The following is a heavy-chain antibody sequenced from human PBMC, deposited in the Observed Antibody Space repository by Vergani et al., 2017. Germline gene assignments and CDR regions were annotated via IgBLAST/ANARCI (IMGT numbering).Heavy chain of an antibody. D-gene: IGHD1-26*01. V-gene: IGHV1-18*01. CDR3: ARARIVSGGYSGGYYYYGMDV. CDR1: GYTFTSYG. Sequence: QVQLVQSGAEVKKPGASVKVSCKASGYTFTSYGISWVRQAPGQGLEWMGWISAYNGNTNYAQKLQGRVTMTTDTSTSTAYMELRSLRSDDTAVYYCARARIVSGGYSGGYYYYGMDVWGQGTTVTVSS. J-gene: IGHJ6*02. CDR2: ISAYNGNT.